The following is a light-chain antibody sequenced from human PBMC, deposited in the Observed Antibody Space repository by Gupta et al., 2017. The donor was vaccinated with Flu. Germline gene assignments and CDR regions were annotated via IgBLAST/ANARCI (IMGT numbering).Light chain of an antibody. J-gene: IGLJ3*02. V-gene: IGLV1-44*01. Sequence: QSVLTQPPSASGTPGQRVTISCSGSSSNIADNTVNWYQLLPGTAPKVLIHSTNKRPSGVPDRFSGSKSGASASLAISGLQSEDEADYYCAAWDDSLDGPVFGGGTKLTVL. CDR2: STN. CDR3: AAWDDSLDGPV. CDR1: SSNIADNT.